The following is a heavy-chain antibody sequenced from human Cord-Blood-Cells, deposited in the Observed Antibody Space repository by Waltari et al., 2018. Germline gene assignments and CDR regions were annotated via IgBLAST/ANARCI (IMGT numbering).Heavy chain of an antibody. CDR2: INHSGST. CDR1: GGSFSGYY. V-gene: IGHV4-34*01. D-gene: IGHD2-15*01. J-gene: IGHJ4*02. Sequence: QVQLQQWGAGLLKPSETLSLTCAVYGGSFSGYYWSWIRQPPGKGLEWIGEINHSGSTTYNPSLKSRVTISVDTSKNQFSLKLSSVTAADTAVYYCARHDPLGYCSGGSCHYFDYWGQGTLVTVSS. CDR3: ARHDPLGYCSGGSCHYFDY.